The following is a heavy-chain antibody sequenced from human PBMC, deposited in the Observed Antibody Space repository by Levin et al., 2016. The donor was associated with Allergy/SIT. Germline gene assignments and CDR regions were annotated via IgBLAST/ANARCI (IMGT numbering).Heavy chain of an antibody. D-gene: IGHD6-6*01. J-gene: IGHJ6*02. Sequence: GESLKISCKGSGYSFTSYWIGWVRQMPGKGLEWMGIIYPGDSDTRYSPSFQGQVTISADKSISTAYLQWSSLKASDTAMYYCARVYSSSSSPFYYYYGMDVWGQGTTVTVSS. CDR3: ARVYSSSSSPFYYYYGMDV. CDR2: IYPGDSDT. CDR1: GYSFTSYW. V-gene: IGHV5-51*01.